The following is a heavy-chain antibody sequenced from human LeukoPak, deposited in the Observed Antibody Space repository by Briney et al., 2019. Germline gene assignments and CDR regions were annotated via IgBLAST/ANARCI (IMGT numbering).Heavy chain of an antibody. D-gene: IGHD5-12*01. V-gene: IGHV1-69*04. CDR3: ARDIVATIGGYYYYGMDV. J-gene: IGHJ6*02. CDR2: IIPILGIA. Sequence: GASVKVSCKASGGTFSSYAISWVRQAPGQGLEWMGRIIPILGIANYAQKFQGRVTITADKSTSTAYMELSSLRSEDTAVYYCARDIVATIGGYYYYGMDVWGQGTTVTVSS. CDR1: GGTFSSYA.